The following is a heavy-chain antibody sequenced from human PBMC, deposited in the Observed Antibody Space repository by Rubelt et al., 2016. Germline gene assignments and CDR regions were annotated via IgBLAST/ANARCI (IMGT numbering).Heavy chain of an antibody. CDR2: ISAYNGNT. V-gene: IGHV1-18*01. D-gene: IGHD1-7*01. CDR3: ARDLPPFRRYNWNFPLDY. Sequence: QVQLVQSGAEVKKPGASVKVSCKASGYTFTSYGISWVRQAPGQGLEWMGWISAYNGNTNYAQKLQGRVTMTTDTSTSTAYMWLRSLRSDDTAVYYCARDLPPFRRYNWNFPLDYWGQGTLVTVSS. CDR1: GYTFTSYG. J-gene: IGHJ4*02.